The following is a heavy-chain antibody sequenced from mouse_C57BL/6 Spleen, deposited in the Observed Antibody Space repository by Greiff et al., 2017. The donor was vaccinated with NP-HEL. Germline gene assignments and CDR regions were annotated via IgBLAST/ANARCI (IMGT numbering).Heavy chain of an antibody. J-gene: IGHJ2*01. CDR2: IHPNSGST. D-gene: IGHD2-3*01. Sequence: VQLQQPGAELVKPGASVKLSCKASGYTFTSYWMHWVKQRPGQGLEWIGMIHPNSGSTNYNEKFKSKATLTVDKYTSTAYMQLSSLTSEDSAVYYCARWDDGYLYYFDYWGQGTTLTVSS. V-gene: IGHV1-64*01. CDR1: GYTFTSYW. CDR3: ARWDDGYLYYFDY.